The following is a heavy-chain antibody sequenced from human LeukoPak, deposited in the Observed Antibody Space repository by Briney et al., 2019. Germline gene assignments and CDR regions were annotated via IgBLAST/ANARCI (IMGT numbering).Heavy chain of an antibody. Sequence: SETLSLTCTVSGGSISSYYWSWIRQPPGKGLEWIEHIYYSGSTNYNPSLKSRVTISVDTSKNQFSLKLSSVTAADTAVYYCARSPYYYDSSGYYLWGQGTLVTVSS. CDR3: ARSPYYYDSSGYYL. V-gene: IGHV4-59*08. D-gene: IGHD3-22*01. CDR2: IYYSGST. J-gene: IGHJ4*02. CDR1: GGSISSYY.